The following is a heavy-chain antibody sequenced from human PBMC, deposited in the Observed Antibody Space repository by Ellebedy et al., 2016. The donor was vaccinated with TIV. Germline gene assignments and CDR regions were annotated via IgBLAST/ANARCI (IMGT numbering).Heavy chain of an antibody. CDR1: GFSFSSYW. Sequence: GESLKISCAASGFSFSSYWMSWVRQAPGKGLEWVANINQDGSEKYYVDSVKGRFTVSRDSTKNSLYLQMNSLRAEDTSIYYCARDMGWGNERINDAFDIWGQGTMVTVSS. V-gene: IGHV3-7*01. CDR2: INQDGSEK. CDR3: ARDMGWGNERINDAFDI. D-gene: IGHD7-27*01. J-gene: IGHJ3*02.